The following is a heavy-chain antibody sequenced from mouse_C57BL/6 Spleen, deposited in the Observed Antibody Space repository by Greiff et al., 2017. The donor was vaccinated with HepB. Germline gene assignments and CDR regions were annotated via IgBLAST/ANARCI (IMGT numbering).Heavy chain of an antibody. CDR3: ARKDYGSSYGYFDV. CDR1: GYTFTSYW. CDR2: IYPGSGST. V-gene: IGHV1-55*01. J-gene: IGHJ1*03. D-gene: IGHD1-1*01. Sequence: QVQLQQSGAELVKPGASVKMSCKASGYTFTSYWITWVKQRPGQGLEWIGDIYPGSGSTNYNEKFQSKATLTVDTSSSTAYMQLSSLTSEDSAVYYCARKDYGSSYGYFDVWGTGTTVTVSS.